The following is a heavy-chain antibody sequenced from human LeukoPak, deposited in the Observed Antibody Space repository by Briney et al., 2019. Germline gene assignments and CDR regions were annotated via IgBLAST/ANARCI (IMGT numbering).Heavy chain of an antibody. Sequence: ASVKVSCKASGYTFTGYYMHWVRQAPGQGLEWMGWINPNSGGTNYVQKFQGRVTMTRDTSISTAYMELSRLRSDDTAVYYCARVESIQGGYYFDYWGQGTLVTVSS. D-gene: IGHD3-16*01. CDR1: GYTFTGYY. J-gene: IGHJ4*02. V-gene: IGHV1-2*02. CDR3: ARVESIQGGYYFDY. CDR2: INPNSGGT.